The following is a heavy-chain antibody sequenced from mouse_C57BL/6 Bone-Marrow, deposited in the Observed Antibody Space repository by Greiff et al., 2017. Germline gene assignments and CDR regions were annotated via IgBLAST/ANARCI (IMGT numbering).Heavy chain of an antibody. J-gene: IGHJ4*01. V-gene: IGHV5-16*01. CDR1: GFTFSDYY. CDR2: INYDGSST. D-gene: IGHD2-4*01. CDR3: ARIYYDYDGGVRYAMDY. Sequence: DVMLVESEGGLVQPGSSMKLSCTASGFTFSDYYMAWVRQVPEKGLEWVANINYDGSSTYYLDSLKSRFIISRDNAKNILYLQMSSLKSEDTAKYYCARIYYDYDGGVRYAMDYWGQGTSVTVSS.